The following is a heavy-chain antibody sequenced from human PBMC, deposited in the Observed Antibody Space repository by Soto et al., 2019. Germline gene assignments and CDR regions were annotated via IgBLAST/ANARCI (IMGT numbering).Heavy chain of an antibody. Sequence: SETLSLTCTVSGGSISSSTYYWGWIRQPPGKGLEWIGTIYYSGSTYYNPSLKSRVTISVDTSKNQFSLKPSSVTAADTAVYYCASSGWFDPWGQGTLVTVSS. CDR2: IYYSGST. CDR3: ASSGWFDP. CDR1: GGSISSSTYY. V-gene: IGHV4-39*01. J-gene: IGHJ5*02.